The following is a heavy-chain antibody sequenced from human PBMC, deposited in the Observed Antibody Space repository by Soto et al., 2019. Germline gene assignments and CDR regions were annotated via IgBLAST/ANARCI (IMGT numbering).Heavy chain of an antibody. CDR2: ISYDGSNK. V-gene: IGHV3-30*18. CDR3: AKDTYYHDSSGHYVFDY. CDR1: GFTFSSYG. Sequence: QVQLVESGGGVVQPGRSLRLSCAASGFTFSSYGMHWVRHAPGKGLEWVAVISYDGSNKNYADSVKGRFTISRDNSKNSVYPQMNSLRAEDTAVYYCAKDTYYHDSSGHYVFDYWGQGTLVTVSS. J-gene: IGHJ4*02. D-gene: IGHD3-22*01.